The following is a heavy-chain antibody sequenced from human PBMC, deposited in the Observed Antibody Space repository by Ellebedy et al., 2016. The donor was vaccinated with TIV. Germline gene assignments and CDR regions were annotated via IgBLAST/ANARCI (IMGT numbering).Heavy chain of an antibody. Sequence: ASVKVSXKASGYTFTSYGITWVRQAPGQGLEWVGWISRDSVYTRYAQNLQDRVTMTTDTSTNTAYMELRSLRCDDTAVYYCARALVGAHMDVWGRGTTVTVSS. J-gene: IGHJ6*02. CDR3: ARALVGAHMDV. CDR1: GYTFTSYG. V-gene: IGHV1-18*04. D-gene: IGHD1-26*01. CDR2: ISRDSVYT.